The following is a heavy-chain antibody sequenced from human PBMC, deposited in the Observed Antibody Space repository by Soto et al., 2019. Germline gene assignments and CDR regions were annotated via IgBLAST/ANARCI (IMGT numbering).Heavy chain of an antibody. CDR3: ASAGVVPAAFFDY. J-gene: IGHJ4*02. D-gene: IGHD2-2*01. CDR1: GYTFTSYG. CDR2: ISAYTGNT. Sequence: QVQLVQSGAEVKKPGAAVKVSCKASGYTFTSYGISWLRQAPGQELEWMGWISAYTGNTNYAQKLQGRATMPTDTSTRTAYMELRSLRSDDTAVYYCASAGVVPAAFFDYWGQGTLVTVSS. V-gene: IGHV1-18*01.